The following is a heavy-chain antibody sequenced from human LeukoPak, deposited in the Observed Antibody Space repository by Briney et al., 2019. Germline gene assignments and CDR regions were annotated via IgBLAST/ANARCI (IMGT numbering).Heavy chain of an antibody. J-gene: IGHJ4*02. D-gene: IGHD5-12*01. CDR1: GGSISSGGYS. Sequence: SETLSLTCAVSGGSISSGGYSWSWIRQPPGKGLEWIGEINHSGSTNYNPSLKSRVTISVDTSKNQFSLKLSSVTAADTAVYYCARGPSGYHNTGGQGTLVTVSP. V-gene: IGHV4-34*01. CDR2: INHSGST. CDR3: ARGPSGYHNT.